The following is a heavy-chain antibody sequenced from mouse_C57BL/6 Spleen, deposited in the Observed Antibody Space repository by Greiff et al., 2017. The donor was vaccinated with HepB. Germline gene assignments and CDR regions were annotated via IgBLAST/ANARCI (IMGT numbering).Heavy chain of an antibody. J-gene: IGHJ3*01. D-gene: IGHD4-1*01. CDR3: ARRPKRGRGFAY. Sequence: EVQLQQSGPELVKPGASVKIPCKASGYTFTDYKMDWVKQSHGKSLEWIGDINPNNGGTIYNQKFKGKDTLTVDKSSSTAYVELRSLTSEDSAVYYYARRPKRGRGFAYWGQGALVTVCA. V-gene: IGHV1-18*01. CDR2: INPNNGGT. CDR1: GYTFTDYK.